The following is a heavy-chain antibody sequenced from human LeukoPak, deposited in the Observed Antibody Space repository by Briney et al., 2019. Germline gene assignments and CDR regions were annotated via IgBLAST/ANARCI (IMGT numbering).Heavy chain of an antibody. D-gene: IGHD2-21*01. J-gene: IGHJ6*04. V-gene: IGHV3-23*01. CDR1: GFTFSSYA. CDR2: VSDSGTRT. CDR3: ARPGCGGNCYYRMDV. Sequence: PGGSLRLSCAASGFTFSSYAMTWVRQAPGKGLEWVSAVSDSGTRTFYADSVKGRFAISGDNSRNTLFLQMNSLRADDTAVYYCARPGCGGNCYYRMDVWGKGTTVTVSS.